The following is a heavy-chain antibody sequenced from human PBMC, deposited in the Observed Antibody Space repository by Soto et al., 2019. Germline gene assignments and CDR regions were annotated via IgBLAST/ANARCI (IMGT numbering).Heavy chain of an antibody. Sequence: GGSLRLSCAASGFTFSSYDMHWVRQAPGKGLEWVSAIGTAGDTYYPGSVKGRFTISRENAKNSLYLQMNSLRAGDTAVYYCARGKGGTYYYDSSGYENWYFDLWGRGTLVTVSS. D-gene: IGHD3-22*01. V-gene: IGHV3-13*01. J-gene: IGHJ2*01. CDR1: GFTFSSYD. CDR3: ARGKGGTYYYDSSGYENWYFDL. CDR2: IGTAGDT.